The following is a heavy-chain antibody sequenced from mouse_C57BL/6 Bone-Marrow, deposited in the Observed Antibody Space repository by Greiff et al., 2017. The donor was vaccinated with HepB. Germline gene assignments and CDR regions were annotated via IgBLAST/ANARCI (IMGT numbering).Heavy chain of an antibody. CDR1: GYTFTSYG. CDR3: ARDGYYVDY. Sequence: VNVVESGAELARPGASVKLSCKASGYTFTSYGISWVKQRTGQGLEWIGEIYPRSGNTYYNEKFKGKATLTADKSSSTAYMELRSLTSEDSAVYFCARDGYYVDYWGQGTTLTVSS. CDR2: IYPRSGNT. D-gene: IGHD2-3*01. J-gene: IGHJ2*01. V-gene: IGHV1-81*01.